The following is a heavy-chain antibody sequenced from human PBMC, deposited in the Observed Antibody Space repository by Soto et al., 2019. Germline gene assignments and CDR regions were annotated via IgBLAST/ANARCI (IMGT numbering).Heavy chain of an antibody. CDR3: ARALVNDYAPFDY. V-gene: IGHV4-34*01. D-gene: IGHD4-17*01. Sequence: SETLSLTCAVYGGSFSGYYWSWIRQTPGKGLEWIGEINHSGSTNYNPSLKSRVTISVDTSKNQFSLKLSSVTAADTAVYYCARALVNDYAPFDYWGQGTLVTVSS. CDR1: GGSFSGYY. CDR2: INHSGST. J-gene: IGHJ4*02.